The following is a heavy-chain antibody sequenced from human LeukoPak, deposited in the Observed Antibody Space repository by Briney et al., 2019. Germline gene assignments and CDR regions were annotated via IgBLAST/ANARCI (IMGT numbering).Heavy chain of an antibody. V-gene: IGHV3-7*04. CDR2: IKQDGNTK. CDR1: GFTFSNYW. CDR3: VGGAGWLFDL. D-gene: IGHD6-19*01. J-gene: IGHJ4*02. Sequence: GGSLRLSCAAFGFTFSNYWMNWVRQAPGKGLEWVANIKQDGNTKFYVDSVKGRFTISRDNAKNSVYLQINSLRVEDTAPYWCVGGAGWLFDLWGQGTLVTVSS.